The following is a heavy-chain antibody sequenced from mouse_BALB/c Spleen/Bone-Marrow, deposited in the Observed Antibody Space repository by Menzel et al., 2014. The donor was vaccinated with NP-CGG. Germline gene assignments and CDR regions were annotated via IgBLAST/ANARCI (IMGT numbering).Heavy chain of an antibody. CDR3: TSMITRGYYFDY. J-gene: IGHJ2*01. CDR1: GFTFSSYT. CDR2: INSGGSYT. D-gene: IGHD2-4*01. V-gene: IGHV5-6-4*01. Sequence: EVKLVESGGGLVKPGGSLKLSCAASGFTFSSYTMSWVRQTPEKRLEWVATINSGGSYTYYPDSVKGRFTISRDNAKNTLYLQMSSLKSEDTAMYYCTSMITRGYYFDYWGQGTTLTVSS.